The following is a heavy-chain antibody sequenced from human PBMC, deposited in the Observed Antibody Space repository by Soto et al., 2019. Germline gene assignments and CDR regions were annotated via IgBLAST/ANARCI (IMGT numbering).Heavy chain of an antibody. J-gene: IGHJ4*02. CDR1: GYTFASYA. Sequence: QVQLVQSGAEVKKPGASVKVSCKASGYTFASYAISWMRQAPGQGLEWMGWISAYNGNTNYAQKLQGRVTMTPDTSTSTAYRELRSLRSDDTAVYYCARDPPPPDYWGQGTLVTVSS. V-gene: IGHV1-18*01. CDR3: ARDPPPPDY. CDR2: ISAYNGNT.